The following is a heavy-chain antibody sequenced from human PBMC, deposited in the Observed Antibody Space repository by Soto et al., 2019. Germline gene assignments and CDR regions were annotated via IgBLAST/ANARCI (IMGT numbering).Heavy chain of an antibody. CDR3: ARGQRLSSSF. Sequence: SVKVSCKASGGTFSSYAISWVRQAPGQGLEWMGGIIPINGTANYAQKLQGRVTMTADASTSTAYMELRSLRSDDTAVYYCARGQRLSSSFWGQGTLVTVSS. CDR1: GGTFSSYA. CDR2: IIPINGTA. J-gene: IGHJ4*02. V-gene: IGHV1-69*13. D-gene: IGHD6-6*01.